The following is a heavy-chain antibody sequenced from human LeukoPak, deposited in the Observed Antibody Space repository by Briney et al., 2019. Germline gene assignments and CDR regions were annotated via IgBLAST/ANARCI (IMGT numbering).Heavy chain of an antibody. D-gene: IGHD2-15*01. V-gene: IGHV3-74*01. CDR3: VRGGPSTWS. Sequence: GGSLRLSCAASGFTFKLYWMHWVRQVPGKRPVWVSRINDDGSDAIYADSVRGRFTISRDDAKNTVYLQMNNLRAEDTAVYYCVRGGPSTWSWGQGTLVTVSS. CDR2: INDDGSDA. J-gene: IGHJ5*02. CDR1: GFTFKLYW.